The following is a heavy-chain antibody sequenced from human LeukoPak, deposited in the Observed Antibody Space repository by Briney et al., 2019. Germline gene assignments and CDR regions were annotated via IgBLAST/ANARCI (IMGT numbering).Heavy chain of an antibody. V-gene: IGHV1-2*02. CDR2: INPNSGGT. J-gene: IGHJ6*03. Sequence: ASVKVSCKASGCTFTGYYMHWVRQAPGQGLEWMGWINPNSGGTNYAQKFQGRVTMTRDTSISTAYMELSRLRSDDTAVYYCARADYYYYYMDVWGKGTTVTVSS. CDR3: ARADYYYYYMDV. CDR1: GCTFTGYY.